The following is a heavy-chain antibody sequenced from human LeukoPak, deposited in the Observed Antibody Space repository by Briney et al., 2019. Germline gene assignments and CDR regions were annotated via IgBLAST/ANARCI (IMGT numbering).Heavy chain of an antibody. CDR1: GGSISSSSYY. Sequence: SETLSLTCTVSGGSISSSSYYWGWIRQPPGNGLEWIGSIYYSGSTYYSPSLKSRVTISLDTSRNQFSLKLNSVTAADTAVYYCAKMRPSSGWCYDYWGQGTLVTVSS. D-gene: IGHD6-19*01. V-gene: IGHV4-39*07. CDR2: IYYSGST. CDR3: AKMRPSSGWCYDY. J-gene: IGHJ4*02.